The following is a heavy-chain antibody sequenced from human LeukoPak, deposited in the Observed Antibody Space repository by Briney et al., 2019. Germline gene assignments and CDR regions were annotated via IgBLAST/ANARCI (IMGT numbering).Heavy chain of an antibody. V-gene: IGHV3-23*01. J-gene: IGHJ5*02. CDR3: AKGSSGYFVDL. D-gene: IGHD3-22*01. Sequence: GGSLRLSCAASGFIFNNYGLIRVRQAPGKGLEWVSAISNDGGGTNYADFVKGRFTISRDNSKNTLFLQMNSLRAEDTALYYCAKGSSGYFVDLWGQGTLVTVSS. CDR2: ISNDGGGT. CDR1: GFIFNNYG.